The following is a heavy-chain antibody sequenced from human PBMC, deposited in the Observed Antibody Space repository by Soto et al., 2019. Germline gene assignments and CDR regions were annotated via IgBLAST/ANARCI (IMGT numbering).Heavy chain of an antibody. Sequence: GGSLRLSCAASGFTFSSYSMNWVRQAPGEGLEWVSYISSSSSTIYYADSVKGRFTISRDNAKNSLYLQMNSLRDEDTAVYYCARERYCSSTSCYTLDYYYGMDVWGQGTTVTVSS. J-gene: IGHJ6*02. CDR1: GFTFSSYS. CDR3: ARERYCSSTSCYTLDYYYGMDV. V-gene: IGHV3-48*02. CDR2: ISSSSSTI. D-gene: IGHD2-2*02.